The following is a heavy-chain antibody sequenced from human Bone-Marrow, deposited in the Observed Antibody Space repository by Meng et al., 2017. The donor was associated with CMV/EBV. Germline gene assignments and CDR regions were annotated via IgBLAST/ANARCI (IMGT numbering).Heavy chain of an antibody. CDR2: ISYDGSNK. J-gene: IGHJ3*01. Sequence: GGSLRLSCAASGFTFSSYAMHWVRQAPGKGLEWVAVISYDGSNKYYADSVKGRFTISRDNAKNSLYLQMNSLRAEDTALYHCARVGYCSSASCYFGAFDFWGPGTMVTVSS. CDR1: GFTFSSYA. D-gene: IGHD2-2*01. V-gene: IGHV3-30-3*01. CDR3: ARVGYCSSASCYFGAFDF.